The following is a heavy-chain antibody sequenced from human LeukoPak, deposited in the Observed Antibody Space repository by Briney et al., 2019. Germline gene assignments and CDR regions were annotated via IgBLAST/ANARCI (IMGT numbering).Heavy chain of an antibody. D-gene: IGHD6-19*01. CDR3: ARGSSYSSGWYHLNG. V-gene: IGHV4-34*01. CDR2: INHSGST. Sequence: GSLRLSCAASGFTFSTYGLNWVRQAPGKGLEWIGEINHSGSTNYNPSLKSRVTISVDTSKNQFSLKLSSVTAADTGVYYCARGSSYSSGWYHLNGWGQGTLVTVSS. J-gene: IGHJ4*02. CDR1: GFTFSTYG.